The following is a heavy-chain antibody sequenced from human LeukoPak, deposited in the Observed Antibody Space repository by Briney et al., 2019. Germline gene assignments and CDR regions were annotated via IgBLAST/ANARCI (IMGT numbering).Heavy chain of an antibody. V-gene: IGHV4-61*09. Sequence: SETLSLTCTVSGGSISSGSYYWNWIRQPAGKGLEWIGHIYTSGSTNYNPSLKSRVTISVDTSKNQFSLRLSSVTAADTAVYYRAALVGTSGYPYYFDYWGQGTLVTVSS. CDR2: IYTSGST. D-gene: IGHD3-22*01. CDR1: GGSISSGSYY. J-gene: IGHJ4*02. CDR3: AALVGTSGYPYYFDY.